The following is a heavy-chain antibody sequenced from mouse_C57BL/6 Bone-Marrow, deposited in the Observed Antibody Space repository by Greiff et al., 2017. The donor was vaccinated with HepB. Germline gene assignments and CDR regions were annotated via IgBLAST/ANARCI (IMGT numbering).Heavy chain of an antibody. CDR3: TRCFGRSPWFAY. J-gene: IGHJ3*01. CDR1: GYTFTSSW. CDR2: IYPGNSDT. Sequence: VQLQQSGTVLARPGASVKMSCKTSGYTFTSSWMHWVKQRPGQGLEWIGAIYPGNSDTSYNQKFKGKAKLTAVTSASTAYMELSSLTNEDSAVYYCTRCFGRSPWFAYWGQGTLVTVSA. V-gene: IGHV1-5*01.